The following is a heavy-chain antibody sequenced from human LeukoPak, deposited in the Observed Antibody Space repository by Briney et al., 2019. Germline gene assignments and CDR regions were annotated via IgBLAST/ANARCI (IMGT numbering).Heavy chain of an antibody. V-gene: IGHV4-61*01. CDR3: ARDRPRYSSSWYGGIDY. CDR2: IYYSGST. CDR1: GGSVSSGSYY. J-gene: IGHJ4*02. Sequence: PSETLSLTCTVSGGSVSSGSYYWSWIRQPPGKGLEWIGYIYYSGSTNYNPSLKSRVTISIDTSKNQFSLKLSSVTAADTAVYYCARDRPRYSSSWYGGIDYWGQGTLVTVSS. D-gene: IGHD6-13*01.